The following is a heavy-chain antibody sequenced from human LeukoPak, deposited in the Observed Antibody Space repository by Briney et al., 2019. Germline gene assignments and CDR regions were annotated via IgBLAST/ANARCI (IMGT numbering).Heavy chain of an antibody. CDR1: GLTFGDYA. D-gene: IGHD2-15*01. Sequence: PGGSLRLSCTASGLTFGDYAMSWVRQAPGKGLEWVSFIRSKAYDGTTEYAASVKGRFIISRDDFKSIAYLQMNSLKTEDTAVYYCSRVRYCSGRSCYFGAFDIWGQGTMVTVSS. V-gene: IGHV3-49*04. J-gene: IGHJ3*02. CDR2: IRSKAYDGTT. CDR3: SRVRYCSGRSCYFGAFDI.